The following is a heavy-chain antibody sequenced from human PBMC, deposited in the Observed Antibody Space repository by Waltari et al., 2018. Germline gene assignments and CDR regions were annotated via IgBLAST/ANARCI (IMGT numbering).Heavy chain of an antibody. J-gene: IGHJ4*02. CDR3: AREFRGTAAAGYFDY. CDR1: GFTVSSNY. CDR2: IYSGGST. D-gene: IGHD6-13*01. Sequence: EVQLVESGGGLIQPGGSLRLSCAASGFTVSSNYMSWVRQAPGKGLKWVSVIYSGGSTYYADSVKGRFTISRDNSKNTLYLQMNSLRAEDTAVYYCAREFRGTAAAGYFDYWGQGTLVTVSS. V-gene: IGHV3-53*01.